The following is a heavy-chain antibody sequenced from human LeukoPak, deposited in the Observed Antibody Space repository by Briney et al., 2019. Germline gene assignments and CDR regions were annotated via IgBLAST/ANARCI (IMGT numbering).Heavy chain of an antibody. CDR3: TTSYYDSSGFRA. CDR1: GFSLNNAW. Sequence: TGGSLRLSCAASGFSLNNAWMSWVRQAPGKGMEWVGRIKTKTDGGTIDYAAPVKGRSTISRDDSKNMVYLLMNSLKTEDTAVYYCTTSYYDSSGFRAWGQGTLVTVSS. D-gene: IGHD3-22*01. V-gene: IGHV3-15*01. J-gene: IGHJ4*02. CDR2: IKTKTDGGTI.